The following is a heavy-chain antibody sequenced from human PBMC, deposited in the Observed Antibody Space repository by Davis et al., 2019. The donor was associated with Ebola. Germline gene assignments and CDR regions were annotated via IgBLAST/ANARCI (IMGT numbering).Heavy chain of an antibody. D-gene: IGHD3-3*01. CDR1: GFTFSSYA. Sequence: GESLKISCAASGFTFSSYAMSWVRQAPGKGLEWVSRISAIGGDTYYADSVKGRFTISRDNSKNTLYLQMNSLRAEDTAVYYCARDREWPLDYWGQGTLVTVSS. CDR2: ISAIGGDT. J-gene: IGHJ4*02. V-gene: IGHV3-23*01. CDR3: ARDREWPLDY.